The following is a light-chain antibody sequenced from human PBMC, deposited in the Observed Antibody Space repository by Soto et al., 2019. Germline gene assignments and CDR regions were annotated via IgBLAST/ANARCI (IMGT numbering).Light chain of an antibody. V-gene: IGKV3-20*01. CDR2: GAS. CDR3: QQYASSPGT. CDR1: QSLSINS. J-gene: IGKJ1*01. Sequence: EIVLTQSPGTLSLSPGERATLSCRASQSLSINSLAWYQQKPGQSPRLLVYGASTRDTGIPDRFRGGGSGTDFTLTISSLEPEDFAVYYCQQYASSPGTFGQGTKVDIK.